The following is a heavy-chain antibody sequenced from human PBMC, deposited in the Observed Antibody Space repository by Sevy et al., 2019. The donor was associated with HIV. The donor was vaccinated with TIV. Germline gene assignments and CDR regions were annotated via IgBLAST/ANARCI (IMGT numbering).Heavy chain of an antibody. CDR1: GGSISSYY. Sequence: SETLSLTCTVSGGSISSYYWSWIRQPPGKGLEWIGYIYYSGSTNYNPSLKSRVTISVDTSKNQFSLKLRSVTAADTAVYYCARDSSSSWYLSHYYYYGMDVWGQGTTVTVSS. D-gene: IGHD6-13*01. J-gene: IGHJ6*02. CDR2: IYYSGST. CDR3: ARDSSSSWYLSHYYYYGMDV. V-gene: IGHV4-59*01.